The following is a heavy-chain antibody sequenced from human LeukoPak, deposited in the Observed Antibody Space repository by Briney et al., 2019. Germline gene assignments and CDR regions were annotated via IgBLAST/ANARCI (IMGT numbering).Heavy chain of an antibody. J-gene: IGHJ4*02. D-gene: IGHD1-26*01. CDR2: IYCSGST. Sequence: PSETLSLTCTVSGGSISSYYWSWIRQPPGKGLEWIGYIYCSGSTNYNPSLKSRVTISVDTSKNQFSLKLSPVTAADTAVYYCARVGAKDYYFDYWGQGTLVTVSS. CDR1: GGSISSYY. CDR3: ARVGAKDYYFDY. V-gene: IGHV4-59*01.